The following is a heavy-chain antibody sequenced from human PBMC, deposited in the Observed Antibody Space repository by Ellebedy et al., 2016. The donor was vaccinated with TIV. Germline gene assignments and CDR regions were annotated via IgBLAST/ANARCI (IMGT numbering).Heavy chain of an antibody. CDR1: GGTFSSYA. Sequence: ASVKVSCKASGGTFSSYAISWVRQAPGQGLEWMGGIIPIFGTANYAQKFQGRVTITADESTSTAYMELSRLTSDDTAVYYCASDSSGYYGGNPFDYWGQGTLVTVSS. J-gene: IGHJ4*02. V-gene: IGHV1-69*13. D-gene: IGHD3-22*01. CDR2: IIPIFGTA. CDR3: ASDSSGYYGGNPFDY.